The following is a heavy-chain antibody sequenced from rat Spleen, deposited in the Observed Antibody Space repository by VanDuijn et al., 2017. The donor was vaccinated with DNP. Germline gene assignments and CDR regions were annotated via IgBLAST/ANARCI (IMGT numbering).Heavy chain of an antibody. V-gene: IGHV5-7*01. CDR1: GFTFSDYN. Sequence: EVQLVESGGGLVQPGRSLKLSCAASGFTFSDYNMAWVRQAPKKGLEWVATISYDGSSTYYRDSVKGRFTISRDNAKSTLYLKMDRLRSEDTATYYCARHGGITDYFDYWGQGVMVTVSS. D-gene: IGHD1-4*01. CDR2: ISYDGSST. CDR3: ARHGGITDYFDY. J-gene: IGHJ2*01.